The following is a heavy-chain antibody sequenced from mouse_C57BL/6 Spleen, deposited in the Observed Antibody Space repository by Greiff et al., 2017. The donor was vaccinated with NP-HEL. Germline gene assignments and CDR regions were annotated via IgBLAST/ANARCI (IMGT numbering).Heavy chain of an antibody. V-gene: IGHV5-9-1*02. J-gene: IGHJ4*01. Sequence: DVKLQESGEGLVKPGGSLKLSCAASGFTFSSYAMSWVRQTPEKRLEWVAYISSGGDYIYYADTVKGRFTISRDNARNTLYLQMSSLKSEDTAMYYCTRENYYGSRDAMDYWGQGTSVTVSS. CDR3: TRENYYGSRDAMDY. CDR1: GFTFSSYA. D-gene: IGHD1-1*01. CDR2: ISSGGDYI.